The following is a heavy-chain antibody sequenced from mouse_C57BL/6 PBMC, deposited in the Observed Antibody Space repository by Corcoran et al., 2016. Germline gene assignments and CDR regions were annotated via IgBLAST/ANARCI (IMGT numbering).Heavy chain of an antibody. CDR3: AREGTITTPGYFDV. CDR2: IYPRDGST. V-gene: IGHV1-85*01. CDR1: GYTFTSYD. J-gene: IGHJ1*03. Sequence: QVQLQQSGPELVKPGASVKLSCKASGYTFTSYDINWVKQRPGQGLEWIGWIYPRDGSTKYNEKFKGKATLTVDTSSSTAYMELHSLTSEDSAVYFGAREGTITTPGYFDVWGTGTTVTVSS. D-gene: IGHD1-1*01.